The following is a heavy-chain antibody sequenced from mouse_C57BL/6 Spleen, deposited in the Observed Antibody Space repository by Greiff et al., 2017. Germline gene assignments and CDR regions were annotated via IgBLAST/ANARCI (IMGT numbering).Heavy chain of an antibody. Sequence: VQLKESGPELVKPGASVKISCTASGYSFTDYNMNWVKQSHGKSLEWIGVINPNYGTTSYNQKFKGKATLTVDQSSSTAYMQLNSLTSEDSAVYYCASQDYDGGWFAYWGQGTLVTVSA. CDR3: ASQDYDGGWFAY. CDR1: GYSFTDYN. J-gene: IGHJ3*01. V-gene: IGHV1-39*01. CDR2: INPNYGTT. D-gene: IGHD2-4*01.